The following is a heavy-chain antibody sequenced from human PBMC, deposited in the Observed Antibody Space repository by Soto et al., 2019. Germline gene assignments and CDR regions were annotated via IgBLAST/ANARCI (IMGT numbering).Heavy chain of an antibody. CDR2: IYYSGST. J-gene: IGHJ4*02. D-gene: IGHD3-22*01. V-gene: IGHV4-59*08. CDR3: ARLGYYDSSGYYVGY. CDR1: GGSISSYY. Sequence: QVQLQESGPGLVKPSETLSLTCTVSGGSISSYYWCWIRQPPGKGLEWIGYIYYSGSTNYNPSLKSRVTTSVDTSKNQFSLKLSSVTAADTAVYYCARLGYYDSSGYYVGYWGQGTLVTVSS.